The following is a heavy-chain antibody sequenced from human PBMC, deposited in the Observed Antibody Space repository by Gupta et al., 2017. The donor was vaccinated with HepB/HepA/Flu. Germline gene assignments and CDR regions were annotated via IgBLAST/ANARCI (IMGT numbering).Heavy chain of an antibody. Sequence: EVQLLESGGGLVQPGGSLRPPCPASAFTFSTYAMDWVRQAPGKGLEWVSTTSTDGATKYYGDSVKGRFTISKDNSKRTFFLQMNSLRVEDTALYYCASRFCTSSSCHYYFDYWGQGTLVTVSS. CDR3: ASRFCTSSSCHYYFDY. D-gene: IGHD2-2*01. J-gene: IGHJ4*02. CDR2: TSTDGATK. CDR1: AFTFSTYA. V-gene: IGHV3-23*01.